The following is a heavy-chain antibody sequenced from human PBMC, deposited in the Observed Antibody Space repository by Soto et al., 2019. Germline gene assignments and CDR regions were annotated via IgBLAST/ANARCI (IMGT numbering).Heavy chain of an antibody. Sequence: QVQLVESGGGVVQPGTSLRLSCAASGFIFSNYGMHWVRQAPGKGLEWVAVIWSDGNNKNFADSVKGRFSISRDNSKNTVYLQMKSLRAGDAAVYYGARSLRGGFGENDYWGQGTLVIVSS. CDR1: GFIFSNYG. V-gene: IGHV3-33*01. CDR3: ARSLRGGFGENDY. D-gene: IGHD3-10*01. CDR2: IWSDGNNK. J-gene: IGHJ4*02.